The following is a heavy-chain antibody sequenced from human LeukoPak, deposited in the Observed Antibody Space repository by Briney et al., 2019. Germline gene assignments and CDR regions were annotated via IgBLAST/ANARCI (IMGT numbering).Heavy chain of an antibody. CDR3: ARQRVNKWNNLWSFDY. CDR2: MYYTGST. J-gene: IGHJ4*02. Sequence: SETLSLTCTVSGGSISSYYWSWIRQPPGKGLEWLGYMYYTGSTNYNPSLQSRVTISLDTSKNQFSLKLSSMTAADTAVYYCARQRVNKWNNLWSFDYWGQGTLVTVSS. CDR1: GGSISSYY. D-gene: IGHD1/OR15-1a*01. V-gene: IGHV4-59*08.